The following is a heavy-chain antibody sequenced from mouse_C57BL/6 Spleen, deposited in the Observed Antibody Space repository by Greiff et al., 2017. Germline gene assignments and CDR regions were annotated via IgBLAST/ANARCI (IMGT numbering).Heavy chain of an antibody. CDR1: GYTFTSYW. CDR2: IHPNSGST. V-gene: IGHV1-64*01. J-gene: IGHJ1*03. D-gene: IGHD2-2*01. Sequence: VQLQQPGAELVKPGASVKLSCKASGYTFTSYWMHWVKQRPGQGLEWIGMIHPNSGSTNYNEKFKSKATLTVDKSSSTAYMQLSSLTSEDSAVYYCARSTMVTTVYWYFDVWGTGTTVTVSS. CDR3: ARSTMVTTVYWYFDV.